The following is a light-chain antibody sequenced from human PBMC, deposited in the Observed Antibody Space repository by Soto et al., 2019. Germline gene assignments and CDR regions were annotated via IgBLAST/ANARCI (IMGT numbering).Light chain of an antibody. CDR2: RNS. CDR3: AAWDDSLSGVM. V-gene: IGLV1-47*01. CDR1: SSNIGGNY. J-gene: IGLJ3*02. Sequence: QSVLTQSPSASGTPGQRVTISCSGSSSNIGGNYVYWYQQLPGRAPKLLICRNSQRPSGVPDRFSGSKSGTSASLANSGLRSEDEADYYCAAWDDSLSGVMFGGGTKLTVL.